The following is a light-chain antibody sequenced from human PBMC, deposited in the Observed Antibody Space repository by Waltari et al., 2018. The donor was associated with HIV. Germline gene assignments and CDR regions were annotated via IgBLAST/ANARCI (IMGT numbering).Light chain of an antibody. V-gene: IGLV3-25*03. CDR2: KDT. CDR1: ALSKEY. CDR3: QSAGGGGTYR. Sequence: SYDLTQPPSVSVSPGQTARIPCFGEALSKEYTFWHQQKAGQAPLLVTHKDTERASGIPGRFSGSTSGRLVTLTIDDVEPDDEADYYCQSAGGGGTYRFGGGTKLTVL. J-gene: IGLJ2*01.